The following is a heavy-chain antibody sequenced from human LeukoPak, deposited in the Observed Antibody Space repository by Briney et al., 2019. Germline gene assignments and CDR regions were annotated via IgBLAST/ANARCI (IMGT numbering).Heavy chain of an antibody. D-gene: IGHD6-19*01. CDR1: GFTFSSYA. CDR2: ISGSGGST. Sequence: GGSLRLSCAASGFTFSSYAMSWVRQAPGKGLEWVSGISGSGGSTYYADSVKGRFTISRDNSKNTLYLQMNSLRAEDMAVYYCAKVRARGVAVAGLDYWGQGTLVTVSS. CDR3: AKVRARGVAVAGLDY. V-gene: IGHV3-23*01. J-gene: IGHJ4*02.